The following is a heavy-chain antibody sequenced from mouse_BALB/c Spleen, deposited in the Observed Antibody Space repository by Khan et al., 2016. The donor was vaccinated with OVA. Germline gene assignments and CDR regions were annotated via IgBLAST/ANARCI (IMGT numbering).Heavy chain of an antibody. CDR3: TRGAYDGDY. J-gene: IGHJ2*01. CDR1: GYTFTSYW. CDR2: IYPGSGST. V-gene: IGHV1S22*01. D-gene: IGHD2-14*01. Sequence: LQQPGSELVRPGASVKLSCKASGYTFTSYWMHWVKQRPGQGLEWIGNIYPGSGSTNYDEKFKSKATLTVDTSSSTAYMQLSSLTSEDSAVDYCTRGAYDGDYWGQGTTLTVSS.